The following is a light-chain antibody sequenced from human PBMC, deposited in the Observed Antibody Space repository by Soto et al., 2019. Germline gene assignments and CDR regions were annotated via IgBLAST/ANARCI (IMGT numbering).Light chain of an antibody. CDR2: EVS. CDR3: CSCTTSSTYV. CDR1: SSDVGGYNY. Sequence: QSVLTQPPSASGSPGQSVAISCTGTSSDVGGYNYVSWYQHHPGKAPKLIISEVSNRPSGVSYRFSGSKSGDTASLTISGLQAADEADYYCCSCTTSSTYVFGPGTKVTVL. J-gene: IGLJ1*01. V-gene: IGLV2-14*01.